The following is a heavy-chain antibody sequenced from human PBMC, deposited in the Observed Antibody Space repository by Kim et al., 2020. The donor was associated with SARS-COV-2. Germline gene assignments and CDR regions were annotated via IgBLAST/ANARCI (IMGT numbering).Heavy chain of an antibody. J-gene: IGHJ5*02. CDR1: GYIFTNYY. CDR3: ARASVGPSGWFDP. CDR2: INPNGGGT. D-gene: IGHD1-26*01. Sequence: ASVKVSCKASGYIFTNYYVHWVRQAPGQGLEWMGIINPNGGGTRYAQKFQGRVTMTRDTSTSTVYMELSSLTSEDTAMYYCARASVGPSGWFDPWGQGT. V-gene: IGHV1-46*01.